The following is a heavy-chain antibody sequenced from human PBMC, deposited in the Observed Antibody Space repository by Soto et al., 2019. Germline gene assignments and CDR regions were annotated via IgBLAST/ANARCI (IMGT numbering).Heavy chain of an antibody. D-gene: IGHD3-9*01. J-gene: IGHJ3*02. Sequence: GGSLRLSCAASGFTFSSYSMNWVRQAPGKGLEWVSSISSSSSYIYYADSVKGRFTISRDNAKNSLYLQINSLRAEDTAVYYCASVRLTNGFLTAFDIWGQGTMVTVSS. CDR3: ASVRLTNGFLTAFDI. CDR2: ISSSSSYI. V-gene: IGHV3-21*01. CDR1: GFTFSSYS.